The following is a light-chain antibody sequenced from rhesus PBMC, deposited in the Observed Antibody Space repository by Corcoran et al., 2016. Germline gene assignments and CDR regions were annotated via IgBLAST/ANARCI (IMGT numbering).Light chain of an antibody. CDR3: QQHNSDPRT. Sequence: DIQMTQSPSSWFAPVGVRVTITCQASQGISIWLAGYQPKPGKDPKLLIYAASRLQSGVPSRFSGSGSGTDFTLTFSSLQPEDFATYYWQQHNSDPRTFGQGTKVEIK. V-gene: IGKV1-33*02. J-gene: IGKJ1*01. CDR2: AAS. CDR1: QGISIW.